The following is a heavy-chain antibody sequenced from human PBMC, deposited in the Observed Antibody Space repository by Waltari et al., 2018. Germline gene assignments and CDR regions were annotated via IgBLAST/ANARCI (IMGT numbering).Heavy chain of an antibody. D-gene: IGHD3-22*01. CDR2: INPNSGGT. CDR3: ARDPPAMIVVVTQGDY. Sequence: QVQLVQSGAEVKKPGASVKVSCKASGYTFTGYYMHWVRQAPGQGLEWMGRINPNSGGTNYAQKFQGRVTMTRDTSISTAYMELSRLRSDDTAVYYCARDPPAMIVVVTQGDYWGQGTLVTVSS. J-gene: IGHJ4*02. CDR1: GYTFTGYY. V-gene: IGHV1-2*06.